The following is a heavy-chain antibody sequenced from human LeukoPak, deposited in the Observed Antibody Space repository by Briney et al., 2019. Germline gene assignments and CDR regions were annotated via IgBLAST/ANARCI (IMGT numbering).Heavy chain of an antibody. CDR1: GYSFTSYW. D-gene: IGHD1-1*01. Sequence: GESLKISCKGSGYSFTSYWIGWVRQMPGKGLEWMGIIYPGDSDTRYSPSFQGQVTITADKSISTAYLQWSSLKASDTAMYYCARAPYRGGTGMDVWGQGTTVTVSS. CDR3: ARAPYRGGTGMDV. CDR2: IYPGDSDT. V-gene: IGHV5-51*01. J-gene: IGHJ6*02.